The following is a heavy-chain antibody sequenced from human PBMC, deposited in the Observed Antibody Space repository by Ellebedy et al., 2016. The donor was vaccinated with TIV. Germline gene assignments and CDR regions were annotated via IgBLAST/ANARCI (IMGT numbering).Heavy chain of an antibody. Sequence: SGPTLVKPTETLTLICTVSGFSLNNARMGVSWIRQPPGKALEWLARIDWDDNKYYSTSLKTRLTISKDTSKNQVVLTMTNMDPVDTATYYCARTRTLLLWFGELEVWGQGTMVIVSS. CDR2: IDWDDNK. CDR3: ARTRTLLLWFGELEV. D-gene: IGHD3-10*01. J-gene: IGHJ3*01. V-gene: IGHV2-70*11. CDR1: GFSLNNARMG.